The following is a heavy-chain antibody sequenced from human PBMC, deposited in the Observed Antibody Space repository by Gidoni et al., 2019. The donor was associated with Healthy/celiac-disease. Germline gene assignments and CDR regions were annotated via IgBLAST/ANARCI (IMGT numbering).Heavy chain of an antibody. CDR1: GGSFSGYY. CDR2: INHSGST. Sequence: QVQLQQWGAGLLKPSETLSLTCAVYGGSFSGYYWSWIRQPPGKGLEWIGEINHSGSTNYNPSLKSRVTISVDTSKNQFSLKLSSVTAADTAVYYCASGITMVWGPRDYWGQGTLVTVSS. D-gene: IGHD3-10*01. J-gene: IGHJ4*02. CDR3: ASGITMVWGPRDY. V-gene: IGHV4-34*01.